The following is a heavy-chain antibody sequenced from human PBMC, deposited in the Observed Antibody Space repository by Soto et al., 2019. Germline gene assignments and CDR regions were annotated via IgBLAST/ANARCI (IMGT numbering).Heavy chain of an antibody. CDR2: INPNSGGT. CDR3: ARVFLSQEILTGSFRYYGMDV. V-gene: IGHV1-2*04. Sequence: ASVKVSCKASGYTFTGYYMHWVRQAPGQGLEWMGWINPNSGGTNYAQKFQGWVTMTRDTSISTAYMELSRLRSDDTAVYYCARVFLSQEILTGSFRYYGMDVWGQGTTVTVAS. CDR1: GYTFTGYY. D-gene: IGHD3-9*01. J-gene: IGHJ6*02.